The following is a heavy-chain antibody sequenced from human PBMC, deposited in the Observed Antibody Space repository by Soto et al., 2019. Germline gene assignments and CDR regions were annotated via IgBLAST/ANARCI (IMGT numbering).Heavy chain of an antibody. V-gene: IGHV3-23*01. J-gene: IGHJ4*02. CDR2: ISGSGGST. CDR3: AKGGGDFWSGPRMNYFDY. Sequence: GGSLRLSCAASGFTFSSYAMSWVRQAPGKGLEWVSAISGSGGSTYYADSVKGRFTISRDNSKNTLYLQMNSLRAEDTAVYYCAKGGGDFWSGPRMNYFDYWGQGTLVTVSS. D-gene: IGHD3-3*01. CDR1: GFTFSSYA.